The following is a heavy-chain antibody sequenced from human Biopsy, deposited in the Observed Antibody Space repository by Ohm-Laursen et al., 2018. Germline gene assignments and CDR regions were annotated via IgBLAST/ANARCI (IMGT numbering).Heavy chain of an antibody. Sequence: SSVKVSCKSPEGTFSNYGVNWVRQAPGQGPEWLGGNIPILGTGNYAQKFQDRVTVAADTSMSTATMELRSLRSDDTAVYYCATKLTGYFHHWGQGTLVIVSS. D-gene: IGHD3-9*01. CDR3: ATKLTGYFHH. V-gene: IGHV1-69*06. J-gene: IGHJ1*01. CDR1: EGTFSNYG. CDR2: NIPILGTG.